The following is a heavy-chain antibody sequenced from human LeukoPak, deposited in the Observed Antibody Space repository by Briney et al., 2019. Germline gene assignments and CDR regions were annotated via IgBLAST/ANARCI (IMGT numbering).Heavy chain of an antibody. V-gene: IGHV1-69*05. CDR3: ARGDFHDDYGDYPFDY. CDR1: GGTFSSYA. Sequence: SVKVSCKASGGTFSSYAISWVRQAPGQGLEWMGRIIPIFGTANYAQKFQGRVTITTDESTSTAYKELSSLRSEDTAVYYCARGDFHDDYGDYPFDYWGQGTLVTVSS. D-gene: IGHD4-17*01. J-gene: IGHJ4*02. CDR2: IIPIFGTA.